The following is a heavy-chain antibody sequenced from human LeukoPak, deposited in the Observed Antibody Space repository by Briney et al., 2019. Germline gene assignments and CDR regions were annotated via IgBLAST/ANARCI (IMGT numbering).Heavy chain of an antibody. CDR1: GGSFSGYY. CDR3: ARTMVRGVIPFDY. J-gene: IGHJ4*02. D-gene: IGHD3-10*01. CDR2: INHSGST. Sequence: SETLSLTCAVYGGSFSGYYWSWIRQPPGKGLEWIGEINHSGSTNYNPSLKSRVTISVDTSKNQFSLKLSSVTAADTAVYYCARTMVRGVIPFDYWGQGTLVTVSS. V-gene: IGHV4-34*01.